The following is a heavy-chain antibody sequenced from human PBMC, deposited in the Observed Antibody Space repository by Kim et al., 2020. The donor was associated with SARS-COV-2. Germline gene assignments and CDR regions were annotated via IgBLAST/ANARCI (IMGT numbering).Heavy chain of an antibody. V-gene: IGHV4-39*01. D-gene: IGHD3-22*01. CDR3: ARFYDSSGYSDY. J-gene: IGHJ4*02. Sequence: SYNPSLKSRVTISVDTSKNQFSLKLSSVTAADTAVYYCARFYDSSGYSDYWGQGTLVTVSS.